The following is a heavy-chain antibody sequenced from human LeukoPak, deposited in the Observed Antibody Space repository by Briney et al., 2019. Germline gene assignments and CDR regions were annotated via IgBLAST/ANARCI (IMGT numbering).Heavy chain of an antibody. CDR3: ARVEVPRDINDWYFDL. V-gene: IGHV4-38-2*02. CDR1: GYSIAHGFF. Sequence: SETLSLTCTVSGYSIAHGFFWAWIRQPPGGGLGGIGGLYHSETTYYNTSLKSRISTSVDPSKKQFSLKLRLVTAADTAVYYCARVEVPRDINDWYFDLWGRGTLVTVSS. J-gene: IGHJ2*01. CDR2: LYHSETT. D-gene: IGHD2-15*01.